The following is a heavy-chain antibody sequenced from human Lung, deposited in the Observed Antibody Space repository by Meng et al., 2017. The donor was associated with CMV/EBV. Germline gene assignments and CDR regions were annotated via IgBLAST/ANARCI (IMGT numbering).Heavy chain of an antibody. D-gene: IGHD2-2*02. J-gene: IGHJ3*02. V-gene: IGHV3-73*01. CDR3: TRDCSCSSTSCYKFRAFGI. Sequence: GESLKISCAASGFTFSGSAMHWVRQASGKGLEWVGRIRSKANSYATAYAASVKGRFTISRDDSNNTAYLQMNSLKTEDTAVYYCTRDCSCSSTSCYKFRAFGIWGQGXMVTVSS. CDR2: IRSKANSYAT. CDR1: GFTFSGSA.